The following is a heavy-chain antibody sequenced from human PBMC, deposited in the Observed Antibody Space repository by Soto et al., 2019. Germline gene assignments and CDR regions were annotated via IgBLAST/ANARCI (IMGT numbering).Heavy chain of an antibody. CDR1: GGSVSSNSYS. Sequence: SETLSLTCTVSGGSVSSNSYSWGWIRQPPGKGLEWIGNIYHTDSTYYNPSLQSRVTISVDTSKNQFSLKLSSVTAADTAVYYCARIPSPWGQGTLVTVSS. D-gene: IGHD2-21*01. CDR3: ARIPSP. V-gene: IGHV4-39*07. J-gene: IGHJ5*02. CDR2: IYHTDST.